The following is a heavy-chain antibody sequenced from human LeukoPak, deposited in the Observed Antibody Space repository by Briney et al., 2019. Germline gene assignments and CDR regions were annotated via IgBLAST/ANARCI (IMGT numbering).Heavy chain of an antibody. CDR3: ARVFWSGYYTDYYYYMDV. J-gene: IGHJ6*03. Sequence: PSETLSLTCTVSGGSISSSSYYWGWIRQPPGKGLEWIRSIFYTGITYYNPSLKSRVTISVDTSKNQFSLKLSSVTAADTAVYYCARVFWSGYYTDYYYYMDVWGKGTTVTVSS. CDR1: GGSISSSSYY. V-gene: IGHV4-39*07. CDR2: IFYTGIT. D-gene: IGHD3-3*01.